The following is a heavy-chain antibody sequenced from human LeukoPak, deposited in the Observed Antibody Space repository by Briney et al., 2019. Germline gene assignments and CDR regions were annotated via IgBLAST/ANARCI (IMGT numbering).Heavy chain of an antibody. CDR3: ARSPYSSSSRYYFDY. J-gene: IGHJ4*02. CDR2: INPNGGGT. D-gene: IGHD6-6*01. Sequence: ASVKVSCKASGYTFTGYYMHWVRQAPGQGLEWMGWINPNGGGTNYAQKFQGRVTMTRDTSISTAYMELSRLRSDDTAVYYCARSPYSSSSRYYFDYWGQGTLVTVSS. V-gene: IGHV1-2*02. CDR1: GYTFTGYY.